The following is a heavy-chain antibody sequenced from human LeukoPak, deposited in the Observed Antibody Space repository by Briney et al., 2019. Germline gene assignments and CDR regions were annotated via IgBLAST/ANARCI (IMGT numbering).Heavy chain of an antibody. J-gene: IGHJ6*02. CDR1: GYTFTSYG. CDR3: ARDYFVRSRSYYGMDV. V-gene: IGHV1-18*01. Sequence: ASVKVSCKASGYTFTSYGISWVRPAPGQGLEWMGWINAYNGNTNYAQKLQGRVALTTDTSTSTAYMELRSLRSDDTAVYYCARDYFVRSRSYYGMDVWGQGTTVTVSS. CDR2: INAYNGNT. D-gene: IGHD3-10*01.